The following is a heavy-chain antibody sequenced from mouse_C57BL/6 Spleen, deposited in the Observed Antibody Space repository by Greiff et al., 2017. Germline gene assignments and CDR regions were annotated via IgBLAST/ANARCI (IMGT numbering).Heavy chain of an antibody. Sequence: QVTLKESGPGILQSSQTLSLTCSFSGFSLSTSGMGVSWIRQPSGKGLEWLAHIYWDDDKRYNPSLKSRLTISKDTSRNPVFLKITRVDPADTATDYCSRRKEPLYFDYWGQGTTLTVSS. V-gene: IGHV8-12*01. CDR2: IYWDDDK. CDR3: SRRKEPLYFDY. J-gene: IGHJ2*01. CDR1: GFSLSTSGMG.